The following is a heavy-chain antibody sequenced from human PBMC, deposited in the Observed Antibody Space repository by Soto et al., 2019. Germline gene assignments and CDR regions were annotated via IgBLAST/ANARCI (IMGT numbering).Heavy chain of an antibody. D-gene: IGHD3-3*01. V-gene: IGHV3-23*01. CDR3: AKLRVRFLEWFPKAAPFDI. CDR1: GFTFSSYA. Sequence: EVQLLESGGGLVQPGGSLRLSCAASGFTFSSYAMSWVRQAPGKGLEWVSAISGSGGSTYYADSVKGRFTISRDNSENTLYTKMNSLRAEETAVYYCAKLRVRFLEWFPKAAPFDIWGQGTMVTVSS. J-gene: IGHJ3*02. CDR2: ISGSGGST.